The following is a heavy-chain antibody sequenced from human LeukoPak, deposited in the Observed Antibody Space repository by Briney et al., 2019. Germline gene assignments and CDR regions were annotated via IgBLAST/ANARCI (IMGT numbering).Heavy chain of an antibody. D-gene: IGHD3-10*01. CDR3: ARVGRITMVRGVIPSRKYYYYMDV. Sequence: SETLSLTCTASGGSIKSHFWSWVRQPPGKRLEWICYIFHSGSTNCNPSLKSRVTISVDTSKNQFSLRLTSVTAADTAVYYCARVGRITMVRGVIPSRKYYYYMDVWGKGTTVTIFS. CDR2: IFHSGST. J-gene: IGHJ6*03. V-gene: IGHV4-59*11. CDR1: GGSIKSHF.